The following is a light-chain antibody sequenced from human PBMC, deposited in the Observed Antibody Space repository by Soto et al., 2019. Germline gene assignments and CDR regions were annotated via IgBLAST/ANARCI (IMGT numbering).Light chain of an antibody. CDR3: ATWDDSLTGVV. CDR1: SSNIGSNY. J-gene: IGLJ3*02. CDR2: KND. Sequence: QSVLTQPPSASGAPGQGVSISCSGSSSNIGSNYVYWYQQLPGRAPRLIIYKNDQRPSGVPDRFSGSKSGTSASLAISGLRSEDEALYHCATWDDSLTGVVFGGGTKVTVL. V-gene: IGLV1-47*01.